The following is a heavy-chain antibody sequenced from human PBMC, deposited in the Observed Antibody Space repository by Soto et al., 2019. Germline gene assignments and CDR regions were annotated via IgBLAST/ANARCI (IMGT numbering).Heavy chain of an antibody. D-gene: IGHD2-2*01. Sequence: SVKPSCKAPGGTISSNAISWLRQSTRQGLEWMGGIIPIFGTANYAQKFQGRVTITRDTSASTAYMELSSLRSEDTAVYYCARDLVPAAMVSWFDPWGQGTLVTVSS. CDR3: ARDLVPAAMVSWFDP. CDR1: GGTISSNA. V-gene: IGHV1-69*05. J-gene: IGHJ5*02. CDR2: IIPIFGTA.